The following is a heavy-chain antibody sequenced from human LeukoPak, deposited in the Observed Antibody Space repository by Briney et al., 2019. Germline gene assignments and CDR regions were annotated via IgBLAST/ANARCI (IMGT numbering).Heavy chain of an antibody. Sequence: GGSLRLSCAASGFTFSGSAMHWVRQASGKGLEWVGRIRSKANSYATAYAASVKGRFTISRDDSKNTAYLQINSLKTEDTAVYYCTRPGYCSGGSCYSSDYYYGMDVWGQGTTVTVSS. CDR3: TRPGYCSGGSCYSSDYYYGMDV. CDR1: GFTFSGSA. D-gene: IGHD2-15*01. V-gene: IGHV3-73*01. CDR2: IRSKANSYAT. J-gene: IGHJ6*02.